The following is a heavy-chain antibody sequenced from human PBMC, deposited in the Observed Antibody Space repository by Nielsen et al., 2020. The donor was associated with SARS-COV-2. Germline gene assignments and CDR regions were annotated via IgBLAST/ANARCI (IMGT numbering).Heavy chain of an antibody. CDR2: IGTAGAT. Sequence: GGPLRRSCAASGFTFSSYDMHRVRQATGKGLEWVPAIGTAGATYYPGSVKGRFTISRENAKNSLYLQMNSMRAGDTAVYDCARGGGDDFDYWGQGTLVTVSS. D-gene: IGHD3-10*01. CDR3: ARGGGDDFDY. V-gene: IGHV3-13*04. CDR1: GFTFSSYD. J-gene: IGHJ4*02.